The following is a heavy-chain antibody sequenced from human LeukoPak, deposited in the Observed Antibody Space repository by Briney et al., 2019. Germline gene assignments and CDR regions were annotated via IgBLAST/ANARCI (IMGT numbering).Heavy chain of an antibody. Sequence: ASVKVSCKASGYTFTSYDVNWVRQATGQGLEWMGWMSPNNGNTGYAQKFQGRVTMTRNTSISTAYMELSSLRSEDTAVYYCARGRVVGGRWHSGYFDYWGQGTLVTIPS. D-gene: IGHD2-15*01. CDR2: MSPNNGNT. CDR1: GYTFTSYD. CDR3: ARGRVVGGRWHSGYFDY. V-gene: IGHV1-8*01. J-gene: IGHJ4*02.